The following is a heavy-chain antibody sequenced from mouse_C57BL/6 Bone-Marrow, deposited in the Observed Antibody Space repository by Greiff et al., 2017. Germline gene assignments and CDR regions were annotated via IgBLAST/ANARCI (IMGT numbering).Heavy chain of an antibody. Sequence: LVESGAELVRPGASVKLSCTASGFNIKDDYMHWVKQRPEQGLEWIGWIDPENGDTKYASKFQGKATITADTSSNTAYLQRSSLTAEDTAGYYCTTGYFDVWGTGTTVTVSS. CDR1: GFNIKDDY. J-gene: IGHJ1*03. CDR3: TTGYFDV. V-gene: IGHV14-4*01. CDR2: IDPENGDT.